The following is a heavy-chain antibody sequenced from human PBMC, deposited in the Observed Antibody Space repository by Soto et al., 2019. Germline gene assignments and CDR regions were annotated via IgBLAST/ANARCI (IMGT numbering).Heavy chain of an antibody. Sequence: QVQLVQSGAEVKKPGASVKVSCTASGDTFTSYYMHWVRQAPGQGLEWVGKINPTGRSTSYAQKFQGRVNMTRDTSTSTVYMELSSLRSEATGVYFCARDLAPYSSTFDLQYWGPGTLVTVSS. D-gene: IGHD6-13*01. CDR1: GDTFTSYY. CDR2: INPTGRST. CDR3: ARDLAPYSSTFDLQY. J-gene: IGHJ1*01. V-gene: IGHV1-46*03.